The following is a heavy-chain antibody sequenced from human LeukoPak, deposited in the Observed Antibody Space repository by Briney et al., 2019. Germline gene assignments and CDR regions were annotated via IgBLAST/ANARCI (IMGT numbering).Heavy chain of an antibody. J-gene: IGHJ4*02. CDR1: GFTFSSYA. CDR2: ISGSVGST. Sequence: PGGSLRLSCAASGFTFSSYAMSWVRQAPGKGLEWVSAISGSVGSTFYADSVKGRFTISRDNSKNTLYLQMNSLRAEDTAVYCAKDGGYSSGWYWDYWGXX. V-gene: IGHV3-23*01. D-gene: IGHD6-19*01. CDR3: AKDGGYSSGWYWDY.